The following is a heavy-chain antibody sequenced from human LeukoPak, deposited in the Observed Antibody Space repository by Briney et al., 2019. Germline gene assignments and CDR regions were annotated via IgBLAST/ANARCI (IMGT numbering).Heavy chain of an antibody. CDR3: AKTLIITILDQVYFDY. CDR1: GFTFSSYW. J-gene: IGHJ4*02. CDR2: IKQDGSEK. V-gene: IGHV3-7*01. Sequence: GGSLRLSCAASGFTFSSYWMSWVRQAPGKGLEWVANIKQDGSEKYYVDSVKGRFTISRDNAKNSLYLQMNSLRAEDTAVYYCAKTLIITILDQVYFDYWGQGTLVTVSS. D-gene: IGHD3-3*01.